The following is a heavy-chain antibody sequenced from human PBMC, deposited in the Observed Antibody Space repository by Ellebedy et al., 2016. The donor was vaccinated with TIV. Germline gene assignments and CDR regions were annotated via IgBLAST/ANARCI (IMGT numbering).Heavy chain of an antibody. J-gene: IGHJ3*02. CDR1: GFTFTSSA. D-gene: IGHD4-17*01. CDR2: IVVGSGNT. Sequence: ASVKVSCKASGFTFTSSAVQWVRQARGQRLEWIGWIVVGSGNTNYAQKFQERVTITRDMSTSTAYMELSSLRSEDTAVYYCAADADDYGDLPDAFDIWGQGTMVTVSS. V-gene: IGHV1-58*01. CDR3: AADADDYGDLPDAFDI.